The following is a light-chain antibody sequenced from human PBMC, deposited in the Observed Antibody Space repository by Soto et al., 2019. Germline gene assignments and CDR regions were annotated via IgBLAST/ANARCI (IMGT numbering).Light chain of an antibody. J-gene: IGKJ3*01. Sequence: DIQLTQSPSTLSASVADRVTITCRASQSITARLAWYQQKPGKAPNLLIYKASTLESGVPSRFSGSGSGTEFSLTISSLQPDDFATYYCQQYNSDVFSFGPGTKVDIK. CDR1: QSITAR. V-gene: IGKV1-5*03. CDR2: KAS. CDR3: QQYNSDVFS.